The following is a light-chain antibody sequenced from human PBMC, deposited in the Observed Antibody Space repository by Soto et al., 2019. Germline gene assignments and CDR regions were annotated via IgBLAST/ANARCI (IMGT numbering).Light chain of an antibody. CDR3: QVYGRSPLNLT. V-gene: IGKV3-20*01. CDR2: GAS. J-gene: IGKJ1*01. Sequence: EIVLTQSPGTLSLSPGERATPPCRVSESVNNNYLSWYQQKPGQAPRLLIYGASSRATGIPDRFSGSGSGTDFTLTISRLESEDFAVYYCQVYGRSPLNLTFGPGTKV. CDR1: ESVNNNY.